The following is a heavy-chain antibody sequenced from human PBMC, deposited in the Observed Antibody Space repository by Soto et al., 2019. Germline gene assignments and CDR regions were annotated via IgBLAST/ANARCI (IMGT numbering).Heavy chain of an antibody. CDR1: GFSLTTVGVG. D-gene: IGHD4-4*01. CDR2: IYWDDDK. Sequence: QITLRQSGPALVKPTQPLTLTCTFSGFSLTTVGVGVAWIRQPPGRALEWLALIYWDDDKIYSPSHKSRLTVTKDTSKNHVLFTMSHLDPTDTAICYCARIHVTPAYVDFCGQGTLVTVSS. CDR3: ARIHVTPAYVDF. V-gene: IGHV2-5*02. J-gene: IGHJ4*02.